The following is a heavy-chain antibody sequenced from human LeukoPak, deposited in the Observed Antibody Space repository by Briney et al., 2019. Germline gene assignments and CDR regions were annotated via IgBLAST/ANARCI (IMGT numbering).Heavy chain of an antibody. CDR2: ISGGGGST. CDR1: EFTFSSYA. V-gene: IGHV3-23*01. D-gene: IGHD3-16*01. CDR3: AKGVPDGGNFDY. Sequence: GGSLRLSCAASEFTFSSYAMSWARQAPGKGLEWVSAISGGGGSTYYADSVKGRFTISRDNSKNTLFLQMNSLRAEDTAVYYCAKGVPDGGNFDYWGQGTLVTVSS. J-gene: IGHJ4*02.